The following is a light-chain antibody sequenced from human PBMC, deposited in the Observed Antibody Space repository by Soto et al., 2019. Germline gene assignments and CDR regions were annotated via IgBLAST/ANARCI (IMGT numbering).Light chain of an antibody. CDR2: EVR. V-gene: IGLV2-14*01. Sequence: QSALTQPASVSGSPGQSITISCTGTSSDVGGYDFVSWYQHHPGKAPKLIIYEVRTRPSGVSDRFSGSKSGNTASLTISGLQAEDEAVYYCSSYTSDWGVFGTGTKLTVL. CDR3: SSYTSDWGV. CDR1: SSDVGGYDF. J-gene: IGLJ1*01.